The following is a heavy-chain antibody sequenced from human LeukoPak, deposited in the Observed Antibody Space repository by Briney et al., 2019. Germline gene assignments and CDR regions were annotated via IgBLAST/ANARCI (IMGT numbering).Heavy chain of an antibody. Sequence: SETLSLTCAVYGGSFSGYYWSWIRQPPGKGLEWIGEINHSGSTNYNPSLKSRVTISVDTSKNQFSLKLSSVTAADTAVYYCARGTPLYVFYYYYYMDVWGKGTTVTVSS. J-gene: IGHJ6*03. D-gene: IGHD3-16*01. CDR3: ARGTPLYVFYYYYYMDV. CDR1: GGSFSGYY. CDR2: INHSGST. V-gene: IGHV4-34*01.